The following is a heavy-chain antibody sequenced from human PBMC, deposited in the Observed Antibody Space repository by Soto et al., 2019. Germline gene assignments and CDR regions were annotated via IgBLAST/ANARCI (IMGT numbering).Heavy chain of an antibody. Sequence: SVNVSCKASGGTFSSYSISWVRQAPGQGLEWMGGIIPIFGTANYAQKFQGRVTITADKATSTAYMELSSLRSEDTAVYYCARGEITVTAMVTFDYWGQGPLVPVSS. V-gene: IGHV1-69*06. CDR2: IIPIFGTA. D-gene: IGHD5-18*01. CDR1: GGTFSSYS. J-gene: IGHJ4*02. CDR3: ARGEITVTAMVTFDY.